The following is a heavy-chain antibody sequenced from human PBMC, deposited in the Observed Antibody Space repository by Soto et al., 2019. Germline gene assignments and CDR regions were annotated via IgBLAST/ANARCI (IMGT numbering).Heavy chain of an antibody. J-gene: IGHJ3*02. CDR2: ISSSSSYI. CDR1: GFTFSSYI. Sequence: GGSLRLSCAASGFTFSSYIMNWVRQAPGKGLEWVSSISSSSSYIYYADSVKGRFTTSRDNAKNSLYLQINSLRAEDTAVYYCARDPVLLWFGESGPFDIWGQGTMVTVSS. D-gene: IGHD3-10*01. V-gene: IGHV3-21*01. CDR3: ARDPVLLWFGESGPFDI.